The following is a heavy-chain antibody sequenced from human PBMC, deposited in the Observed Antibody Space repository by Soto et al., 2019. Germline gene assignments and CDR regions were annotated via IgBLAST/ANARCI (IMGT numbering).Heavy chain of an antibody. CDR1: GYTFTSYA. D-gene: IGHD6-6*01. CDR2: INAGNGNT. V-gene: IGHV1-3*01. Sequence: QVQLVQSGAEVKKPGASVKVSCKASGYTFTSYAMHWVRQAPGQRLEWMGWINAGNGNTKYSQKFQGRVTITRDTSASTAYMELSSLRSVDTAVYYCARSHSSSATDAFDIWGQGTMVTVSS. J-gene: IGHJ3*02. CDR3: ARSHSSSATDAFDI.